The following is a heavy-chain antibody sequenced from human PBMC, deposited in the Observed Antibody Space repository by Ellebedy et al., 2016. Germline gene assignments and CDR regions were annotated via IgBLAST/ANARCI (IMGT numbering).Heavy chain of an antibody. V-gene: IGHV1-3*01. Sequence: ASVKVSCKASGYTFTSYAMHWVRQAPGQRLEWMGWINAGNGNTKYSQKFQGRVTITRDTSASTAYMELSSLRSEDTAVYYCARVKYYYDSSGYYAPEYFQHWGQGTLVTVSS. D-gene: IGHD3-22*01. CDR1: GYTFTSYA. CDR2: INAGNGNT. J-gene: IGHJ1*01. CDR3: ARVKYYYDSSGYYAPEYFQH.